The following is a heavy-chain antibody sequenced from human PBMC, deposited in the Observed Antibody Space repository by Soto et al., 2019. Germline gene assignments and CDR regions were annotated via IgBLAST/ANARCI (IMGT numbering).Heavy chain of an antibody. J-gene: IGHJ4*02. V-gene: IGHV4-34*01. CDR2: INHSGST. CDR1: GGSFSGYY. CDR3: ARDPPRPGIAVAGTAPFDY. D-gene: IGHD6-19*01. Sequence: SETLSLTCAVYGGSFSGYYWSWIRQPPGKGLEWIGEINHSGSTNYNPSLKSRVTISVDMSKNQFSLKLSSVTAADTAVYYCARDPPRPGIAVAGTAPFDYWGQGTLVTVSS.